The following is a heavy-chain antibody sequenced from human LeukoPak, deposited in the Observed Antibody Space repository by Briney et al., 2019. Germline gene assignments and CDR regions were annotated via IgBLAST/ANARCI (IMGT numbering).Heavy chain of an antibody. Sequence: GGSLRLSCAASGFTFSDYAMTWVCQAPGKGLEWVATISGSGVMTYYADSVKGRFTVSGDTSKNTIYLQMHSLTAADTAVYYCAKDRSIGTYCTFDHWGQGTLVTVSS. CDR2: ISGSGVMT. J-gene: IGHJ4*02. D-gene: IGHD1-26*01. CDR3: AKDRSIGTYCTFDH. CDR1: GFTFSDYA. V-gene: IGHV3-23*01.